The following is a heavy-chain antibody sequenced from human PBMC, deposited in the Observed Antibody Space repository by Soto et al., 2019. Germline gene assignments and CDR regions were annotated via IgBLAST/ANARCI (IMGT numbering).Heavy chain of an antibody. Sequence: GGSLRLSCAASGFTFSSYAMSWVRQAPGKGLEWVSAISGSGGSTYYADSVKGRFTISRDNSKNTLYLQMNSLRAEDTAVYYCAKDVLDPTYVFLGGMDYWGQGTLVTVSS. D-gene: IGHD1-1*01. CDR2: ISGSGGST. CDR1: GFTFSSYA. J-gene: IGHJ4*02. V-gene: IGHV3-23*01. CDR3: AKDVLDPTYVFLGGMDY.